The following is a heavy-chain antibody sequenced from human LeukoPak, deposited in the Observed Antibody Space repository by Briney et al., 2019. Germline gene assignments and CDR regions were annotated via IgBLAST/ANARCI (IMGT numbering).Heavy chain of an antibody. D-gene: IGHD5-24*01. V-gene: IGHV3-23*01. J-gene: IGHJ4*02. Sequence: PGGSLRLSCAASVFTFSNYVASWVRQAPGKGLEWVSVISGNGVSTNYADSVKGRFTISRDNSKNTVFLQMNSLRAEDTAIYYCATLKDKWLQSPGTDYWGQGTLVTVSS. CDR1: VFTFSNYV. CDR3: ATLKDKWLQSPGTDY. CDR2: ISGNGVST.